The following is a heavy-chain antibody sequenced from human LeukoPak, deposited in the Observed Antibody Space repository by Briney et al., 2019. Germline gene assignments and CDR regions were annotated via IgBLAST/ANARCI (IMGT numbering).Heavy chain of an antibody. V-gene: IGHV3-11*04. J-gene: IGHJ4*02. D-gene: IGHD1-1*01. CDR3: ARDRADNWRDAVDY. Sequence: GGSLRLSCAASGFTFSDYYMSWIRQAPGKGLEWVSYISSSGSFIYYADSVKGRFTISRDNAKNSLYLQMNSLRAEDTAVYYCARDRADNWRDAVDYWGQGTLVTVSS. CDR2: ISSSGSFI. CDR1: GFTFSDYY.